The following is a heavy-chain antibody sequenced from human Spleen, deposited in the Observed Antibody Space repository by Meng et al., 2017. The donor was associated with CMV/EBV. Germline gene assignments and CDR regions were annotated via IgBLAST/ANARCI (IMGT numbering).Heavy chain of an antibody. D-gene: IGHD6-19*01. CDR2: ISGSGGSS. CDR1: GFTFSSFA. V-gene: IGHV3-23*01. J-gene: IGHJ4*02. CDR3: AQGSSAYNY. Sequence: LSCAASGFTFSSFAMSWVRQAPGKGLEWVSTISGSGGSSYYADSVKGRFTISRDNSKNTLYLQMNSLRAEDTAVYYCAQGSSAYNYWGQGTLVTVSS.